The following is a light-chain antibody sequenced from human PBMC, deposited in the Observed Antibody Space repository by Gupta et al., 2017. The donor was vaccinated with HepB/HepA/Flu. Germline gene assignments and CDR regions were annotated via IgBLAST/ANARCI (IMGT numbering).Light chain of an antibody. Sequence: QSVLTQPPSASGTPGQRVTISCSGSNSNVGRDNVYWYQQVPGAAPKLLIYNDYQRPSGIPDRFSGSKSGTSASLAISGLRSEDEAYYYCAPWDDSLSAYVFGTGTRFTVL. CDR2: NDY. V-gene: IGLV1-47*02. CDR3: APWDDSLSAYV. J-gene: IGLJ1*01. CDR1: NSNVGRDN.